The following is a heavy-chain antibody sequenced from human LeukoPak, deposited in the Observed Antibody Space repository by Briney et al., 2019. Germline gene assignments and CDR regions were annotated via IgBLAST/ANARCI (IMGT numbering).Heavy chain of an antibody. V-gene: IGHV1-69*13. CDR3: ARNGDYSNYYYMDV. CDR2: IIPIFGTA. D-gene: IGHD4-17*01. J-gene: IGHJ6*03. CDR1: GGTFSSYA. Sequence: GASVKVSCKASGGTFSSYAISWVRRAPGQGLEWMGGIIPIFGTANYAQKFQGRVTITADESTSTAYMELSSLRSEDTAVYYCARNGDYSNYYYMDVWGKGTTVTVSS.